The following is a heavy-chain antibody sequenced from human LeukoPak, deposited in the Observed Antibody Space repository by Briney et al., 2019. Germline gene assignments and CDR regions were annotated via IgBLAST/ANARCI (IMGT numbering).Heavy chain of an antibody. D-gene: IGHD4-4*01. CDR3: ARHPLDYSYLDY. J-gene: IGHJ4*02. CDR1: GGSISSYY. CDR2: IYYSGST. V-gene: IGHV4-59*08. Sequence: SETLSLTCTVSGGSISSYYWSWIRQPPGKGLEWIGYIYYSGSTNYNPSLKSRVTISVDTSKNQFSLKLSSVTAADTAVYYCARHPLDYSYLDYWGQGTLVTVSS.